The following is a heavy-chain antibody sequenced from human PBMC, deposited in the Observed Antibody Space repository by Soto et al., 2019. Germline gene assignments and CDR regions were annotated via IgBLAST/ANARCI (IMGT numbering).Heavy chain of an antibody. CDR3: GRHPGSPRDFYYYGLDV. Sequence: LGESLKISCKGYGYSLASYWLGWVRQVPGKGLEWMGIMNPADSDTIYSPSFQGQVIMSVDESNNTAYLQWSSLRASDTAMYYCGRHPGSPRDFYYYGLDVWGQGTTVTVSS. V-gene: IGHV5-51*01. D-gene: IGHD1-26*01. J-gene: IGHJ6*02. CDR2: MNPADSDT. CDR1: GYSLASYW.